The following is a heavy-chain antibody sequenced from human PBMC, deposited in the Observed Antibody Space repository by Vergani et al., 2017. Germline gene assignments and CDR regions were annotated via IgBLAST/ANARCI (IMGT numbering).Heavy chain of an antibody. Sequence: EVDLVESGGGLAQPGGSLRLSCEASGITFWKFGMHWVRQGPGKGLEWVSGISWNSGAVDYADSVRGRFTISRDNAKNSLFLEMNSLRFEDTAVYYCAKDYRRVDVWWGNFDSWGQGTLVTVA. V-gene: IGHV3-9*01. CDR3: AKDYRRVDVWWGNFDS. CDR2: ISWNSGAV. J-gene: IGHJ4*02. D-gene: IGHD2-8*02. CDR1: GITFWKFG.